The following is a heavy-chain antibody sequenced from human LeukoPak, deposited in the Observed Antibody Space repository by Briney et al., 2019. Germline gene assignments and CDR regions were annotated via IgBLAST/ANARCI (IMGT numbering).Heavy chain of an antibody. CDR2: IYYSGST. Sequence: SETLSLTCTVSGGSISSYYWSWIRQPPGKGLEWIGYIYYSGSTNYNPSLKSRVTISVDTSKNQFSLKLSSVTAADTAVYYCARHGWELPKVGYYYYYYYMDVWGKGTTVTISS. D-gene: IGHD1-26*01. V-gene: IGHV4-59*08. CDR3: ARHGWELPKVGYYYYYYYMDV. J-gene: IGHJ6*03. CDR1: GGSISSYY.